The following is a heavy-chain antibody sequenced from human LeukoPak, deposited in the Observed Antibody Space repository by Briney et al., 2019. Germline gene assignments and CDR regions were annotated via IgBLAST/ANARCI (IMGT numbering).Heavy chain of an antibody. J-gene: IGHJ2*01. CDR2: ISAYNGNT. CDR3: ARELRGRNWYFDL. V-gene: IGHV1-18*04. CDR1: GYTFTGYY. Sequence: ASVKVSCKASGYTFTGYYMHWVRQAPGQGLEWMGWISAYNGNTNYAQKLQGRVTMTTDTSTSTAYMELRSLRSDDTAVYYCARELRGRNWYFDLWGRGTLVTVSS. D-gene: IGHD2-15*01.